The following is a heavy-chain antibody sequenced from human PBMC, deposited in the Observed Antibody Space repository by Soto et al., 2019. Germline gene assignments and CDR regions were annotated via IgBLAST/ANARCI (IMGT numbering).Heavy chain of an antibody. CDR2: ISAYNGNR. J-gene: IGHJ4*02. D-gene: IGHD5-12*01. CDR1: GYSFTSYG. CDR3: ARDLGGFPDY. Sequence: QLQLVPSGAEVKKPGASVKVSCKASGYSFTSYGISWVRQAPGQGLEWMGWISAYNGNRKYARKVQGRVTMTTDTSTSTAYMERRSLRSDDTAVYYCARDLGGFPDYWGQGTLVTVSS. V-gene: IGHV1-18*01.